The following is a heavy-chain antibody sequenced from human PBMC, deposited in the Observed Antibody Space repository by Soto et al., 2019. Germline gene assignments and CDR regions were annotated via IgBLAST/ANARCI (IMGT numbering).Heavy chain of an antibody. CDR2: ISYDGSNK. D-gene: IGHD6-19*01. CDR3: ARDMNSGGNFDY. Sequence: QVQLVESGGGVVQPGRSPRLSCAASGFTFSSYAMHWVRQAPGKGLEWVAVISYDGSNKYYADSVKGRFTISRDNSKNTLYLQMNSLRAEDTAVYYCARDMNSGGNFDYWGQGTLVTVSS. CDR1: GFTFSSYA. V-gene: IGHV3-30-3*01. J-gene: IGHJ4*02.